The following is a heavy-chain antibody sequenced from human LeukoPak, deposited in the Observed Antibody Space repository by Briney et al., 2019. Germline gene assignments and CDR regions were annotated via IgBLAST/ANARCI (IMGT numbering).Heavy chain of an antibody. CDR3: SWSGEAD. Sequence: GGSLRLSCAASGFTFDSNSMSWVRQAPGKGLEWEAHIRRDGSEKYYVDSVKGRFTISRDNVKNSVYLQMNSLRAEDTAVYYCSWSGEADWGQGNLVTVSS. D-gene: IGHD3-3*01. V-gene: IGHV3-7*01. J-gene: IGHJ4*02. CDR2: IRRDGSEK. CDR1: GFTFDSNS.